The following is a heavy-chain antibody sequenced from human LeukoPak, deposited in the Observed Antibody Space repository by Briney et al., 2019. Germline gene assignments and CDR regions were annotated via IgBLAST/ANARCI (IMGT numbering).Heavy chain of an antibody. CDR1: GYTFTTYG. Sequence: GASVKVSCKTSGYTFTTYGISWVRQAPGQGLEWMGWIRGYNHNTKYAQKLRGRVTMTTDTSTSTAYMELRSPRSDDTAVYYCAREGSSGVFDYWGQGTLVTVSS. CDR3: AREGSSGVFDY. J-gene: IGHJ4*02. CDR2: IRGYNHNT. V-gene: IGHV1-18*01. D-gene: IGHD3-3*01.